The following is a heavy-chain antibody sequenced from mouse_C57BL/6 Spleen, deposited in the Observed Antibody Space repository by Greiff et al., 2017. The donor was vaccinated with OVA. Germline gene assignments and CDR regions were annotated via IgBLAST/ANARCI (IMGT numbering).Heavy chain of an antibody. Sequence: VQLQQSGPVLVKPGASVKMSCKASGYTFTDYSMNWVKQSHGKSLEWIGVINPYNGGTSYNQKFKGKATLTVDKSSSTAYMRLNSLTAEDSAVYYCARSGVGYYDYFDDWGQGTTLTVSS. V-gene: IGHV1-19*01. D-gene: IGHD2-3*01. J-gene: IGHJ2*01. CDR1: GYTFTDYS. CDR3: ARSGVGYYDYFDD. CDR2: INPYNGGT.